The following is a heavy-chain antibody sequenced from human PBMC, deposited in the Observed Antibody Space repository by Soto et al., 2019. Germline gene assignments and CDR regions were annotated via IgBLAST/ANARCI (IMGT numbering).Heavy chain of an antibody. D-gene: IGHD3-16*02. V-gene: IGHV3-30*18. CDR3: AKALGELSPESFDY. CDR2: MSYDGNNQ. Sequence: GGSLRLSCAASGFTFGSYAMHWVRQAPGKGLEWVAIMSYDGNNQYYADSVKGRFTISRDNFKNTLHLQMNSLRAEDTAVYYCAKALGELSPESFDYWGQGILVTVSS. CDR1: GFTFGSYA. J-gene: IGHJ4*02.